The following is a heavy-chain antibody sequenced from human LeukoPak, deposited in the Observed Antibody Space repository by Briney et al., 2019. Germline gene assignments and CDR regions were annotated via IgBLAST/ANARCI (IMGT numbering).Heavy chain of an antibody. CDR3: ARAGIAAAGFDY. D-gene: IGHD6-13*01. J-gene: IGHJ4*02. Sequence: GGSLRLSCAASGFTFSSYWMSWVRQAPGKGLEWVANIKQDGSEKYYVDSVKGRFTISRDNSENTLYLQMNSLRAEDTAVYYCARAGIAAAGFDYWGQGTLVTVSS. V-gene: IGHV3-7*01. CDR2: IKQDGSEK. CDR1: GFTFSSYW.